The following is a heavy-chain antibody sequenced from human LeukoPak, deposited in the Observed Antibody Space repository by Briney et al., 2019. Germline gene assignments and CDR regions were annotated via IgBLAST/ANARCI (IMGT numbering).Heavy chain of an antibody. CDR2: IYWDDDK. CDR3: AHIKVVVVPAAISDAFDI. J-gene: IGHJ3*02. V-gene: IGHV2-5*02. CDR1: GFSLSTSGVG. Sequence: SGPTLVKPTQTLTLTCTFSGFSLSTSGVGVGWIRQPPGKALEWLALIYWDDDKRYSPSLKSRLTITKDTSKNQVVLTMTNMDPVDTATYYCAHIKVVVVPAAISDAFDIWGQGTMVTVSS. D-gene: IGHD2-2*01.